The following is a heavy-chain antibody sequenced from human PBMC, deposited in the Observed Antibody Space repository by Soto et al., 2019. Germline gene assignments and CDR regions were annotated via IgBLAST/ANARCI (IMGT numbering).Heavy chain of an antibody. D-gene: IGHD2-15*01. J-gene: IGHJ6*02. CDR1: GFTFSSYW. Sequence: GGSLRLSCAASGFTFSSYWMSWVRQAPGKGLEWVANIKQDGSEKYYVDSVKGRFTISRDNAKNSLYLQMNSLRAEDTAVYYCARDFGVAATQIYYYGMDVWGQGTTVTVSS. CDR3: ARDFGVAATQIYYYGMDV. V-gene: IGHV3-7*01. CDR2: IKQDGSEK.